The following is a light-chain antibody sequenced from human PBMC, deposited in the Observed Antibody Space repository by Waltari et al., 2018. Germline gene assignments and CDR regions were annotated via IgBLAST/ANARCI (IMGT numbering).Light chain of an antibody. V-gene: IGKV1D-16*01. CDR2: AAS. CDR1: QGISSR. CDR3: QQYNSYPIT. Sequence: DIQMTQSPSSLSASVGDRVTITCRASQGISSRLAWYQQKPEKAPKYPIYAASTLQSGVPSRCSGSESGTDFTLTITRLQPEDSATCYCQQYNSYPITFGGGTKVEIK. J-gene: IGKJ4*01.